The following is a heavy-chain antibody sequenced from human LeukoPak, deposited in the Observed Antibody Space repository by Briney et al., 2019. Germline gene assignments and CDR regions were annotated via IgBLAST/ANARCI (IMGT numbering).Heavy chain of an antibody. J-gene: IGHJ4*02. CDR2: IHHSGSA. Sequence: SETLSLTCTVSGGSISSYYWSWIRQAPGKGLEWIGYIHHSGSANYNPSLKSRVTISVDTSKNQFSLKLSSVIAADTAVYYCASMYYYDSSATDYWGQGTLVTVSS. CDR3: ASMYYYDSSATDY. D-gene: IGHD3-22*01. CDR1: GGSISSYY. V-gene: IGHV4-59*01.